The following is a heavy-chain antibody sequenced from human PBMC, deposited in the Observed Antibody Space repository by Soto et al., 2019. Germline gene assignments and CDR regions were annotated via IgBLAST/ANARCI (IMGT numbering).Heavy chain of an antibody. CDR1: GFTFSNNW. J-gene: IGHJ4*02. CDR3: ARTAYYYVN. CDR2: INPDGNEK. D-gene: IGHD3-10*02. Sequence: EVQLVESGGGLVQPGGSLRLSCAASGFTFSNNWMSWVRQAPGKGLEWVANINPDGNEKYYVGSLKGRFTISRDNARNSLYLQIHSLRAEDTALYYCARTAYYYVNWGQGTLVTVSS. V-gene: IGHV3-7*01.